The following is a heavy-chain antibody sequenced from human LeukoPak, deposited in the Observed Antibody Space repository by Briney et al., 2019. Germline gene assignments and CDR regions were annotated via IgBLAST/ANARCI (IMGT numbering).Heavy chain of an antibody. D-gene: IGHD2-2*02. V-gene: IGHV3-23*01. CDR1: GFTFSDSY. Sequence: PGGSLRLSCAASGFTFSDSYMSWVRQAPGKGLEWVSAISGSGDTTYYADSLKGRFPISRDNSKNTLYLQMNSLTAEDTAVYYCAKDLHCSSTSCYTGIFDYWGQGTLVTVSS. J-gene: IGHJ4*02. CDR2: ISGSGDTT. CDR3: AKDLHCSSTSCYTGIFDY.